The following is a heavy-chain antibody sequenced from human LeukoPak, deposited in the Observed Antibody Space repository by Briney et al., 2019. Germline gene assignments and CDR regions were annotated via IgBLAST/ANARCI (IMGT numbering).Heavy chain of an antibody. CDR2: ISSSGSTI. Sequence: GGSLRLCCAASGFTFSYYYMSWIRQAPGKGLEWVSYISSSGSTIYYADSVKGRFTISRDNAKNSLYLQMNSLRAEDTAVYYCAGYDSSGYYWGSSPVYWGQGTLVTVSS. CDR1: GFTFSYYY. J-gene: IGHJ4*02. D-gene: IGHD3-22*01. CDR3: AGYDSSGYYWGSSPVY. V-gene: IGHV3-11*01.